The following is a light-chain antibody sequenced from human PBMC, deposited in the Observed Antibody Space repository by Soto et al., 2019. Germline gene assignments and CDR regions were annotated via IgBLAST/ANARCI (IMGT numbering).Light chain of an antibody. CDR2: DVS. V-gene: IGLV2-11*01. Sequence: QSALTQPRSVSGSPGQSVTISCTGTSSDVGRYDYVSWYQQHPGKAPKLITYDVSERPSGVPDRFSGSKFGNTASLTISGLQAEDEADYSCCSFAGSYTYVFGTGTKLTVL. CDR1: SSDVGRYDY. J-gene: IGLJ1*01. CDR3: CSFAGSYTYV.